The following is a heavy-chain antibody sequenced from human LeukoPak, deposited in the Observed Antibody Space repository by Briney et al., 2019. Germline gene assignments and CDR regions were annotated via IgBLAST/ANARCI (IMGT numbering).Heavy chain of an antibody. J-gene: IGHJ6*02. V-gene: IGHV4-39*01. Sequence: SETLSLTCTVSGGSISSSSYYWGWIHQPPGKGLEWIGSIYYSGSTYYNPSLKSRVTISVDTSKNQFSLKLSSVTAADTAVYYCAKNKNQGRLYYYYGMDVWGQGTTVTVSS. CDR3: AKNKNQGRLYYYYGMDV. D-gene: IGHD3-10*01. CDR1: GGSISSSSYY. CDR2: IYYSGST.